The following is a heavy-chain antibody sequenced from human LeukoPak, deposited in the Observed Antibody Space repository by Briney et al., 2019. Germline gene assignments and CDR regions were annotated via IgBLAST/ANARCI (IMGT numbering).Heavy chain of an antibody. D-gene: IGHD3-22*01. CDR1: GYTFTSYG. V-gene: IGHV1-18*01. J-gene: IGHJ4*02. CDR2: ISAYNGNT. CDR3: ARAYYYDSSGYYRPTFDY. Sequence: ASVKVSCKASGYTFTSYGISWVRQAPGQGLEWMGWISAYNGNTNYAQKLQGRVTMTTDTSTSTAYMELRSLRSDDTAVYYCARAYYYDSSGYYRPTFDYWGQGTLVTVSS.